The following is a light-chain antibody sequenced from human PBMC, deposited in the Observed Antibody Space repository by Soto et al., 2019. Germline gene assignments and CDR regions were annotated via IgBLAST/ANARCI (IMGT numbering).Light chain of an antibody. Sequence: QSVLTQPASVSGSAGQSITISCSGTMRDAGAYNLVSWYQQHPGTAPKLIIYEVRNRPSGISSRFSGSRSGNTASLTISGLQAEDEADYYCSSYTSSSTLYVFGTGTKVTVL. V-gene: IGLV2-14*01. CDR1: MRDAGAYNL. J-gene: IGLJ1*01. CDR3: SSYTSSSTLYV. CDR2: EVR.